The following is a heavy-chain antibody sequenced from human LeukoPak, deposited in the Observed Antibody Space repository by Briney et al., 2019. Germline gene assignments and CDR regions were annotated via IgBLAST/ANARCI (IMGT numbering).Heavy chain of an antibody. V-gene: IGHV3-23*01. Sequence: GGSLRLSCAASGFIFTNYAMNWVRQAPGKGLEWVSAISGSAGSTYYADSVKGRFTISKDNSKNTLYLQMNSLRAEDTAIYYCAANGCGGDCYSGLNYWGQGTLVTVSS. CDR2: ISGSAGST. CDR1: GFIFTNYA. J-gene: IGHJ4*02. D-gene: IGHD2-21*02. CDR3: AANGCGGDCYSGLNY.